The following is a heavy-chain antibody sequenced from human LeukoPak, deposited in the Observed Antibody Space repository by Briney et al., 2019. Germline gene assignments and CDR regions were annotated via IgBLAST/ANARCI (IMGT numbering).Heavy chain of an antibody. CDR3: ASQYCTSTSCYLEIDAFDI. D-gene: IGHD2-2*01. Sequence: PGGSLRISCQASGFTVSNNYMNWVRQAPGKGLEWVSYISSSSSTIYYADSVKGRFTISRDNAKNSLYLQMNSLRAEDTAVYYCASQYCTSTSCYLEIDAFDIWGQGTMVTVSS. CDR1: GFTVSNNY. CDR2: ISSSSSTI. J-gene: IGHJ3*02. V-gene: IGHV3-48*01.